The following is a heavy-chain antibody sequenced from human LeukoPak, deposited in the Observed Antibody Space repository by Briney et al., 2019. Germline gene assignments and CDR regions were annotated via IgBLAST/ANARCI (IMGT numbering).Heavy chain of an antibody. CDR3: ARSELGGDLMDV. CDR1: GFTFSSYS. CDR2: ISSSSSYI. V-gene: IGHV3-21*04. D-gene: IGHD2-21*02. Sequence: GGSLRLSCAASGFTFSSYSMNWVRQAPGKGLEWVSSISSSSSYIYYADSVKGRFTISRDNSKNTVYLQMNSLRVEDTAVYYCARSELGGDLMDVWGQGTTVTVSS. J-gene: IGHJ6*02.